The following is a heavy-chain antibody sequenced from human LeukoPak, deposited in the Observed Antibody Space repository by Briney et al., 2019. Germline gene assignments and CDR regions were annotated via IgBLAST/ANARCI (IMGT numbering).Heavy chain of an antibody. D-gene: IGHD5-18*01. CDR3: ATRGVTAMVYFDS. J-gene: IGHJ4*02. CDR1: GGSISSGSYY. V-gene: IGHV4-61*02. CDR2: IYTSGST. Sequence: SETLSLTCTVSGGSISSGSYYWSWIRQPAGKGLEWIGRIYTSGSTNYNPSLKSRVTISVDTSKNQFSLKLSSVTAADTAVYYCATRGVTAMVYFDSWGQGTLVTVSS.